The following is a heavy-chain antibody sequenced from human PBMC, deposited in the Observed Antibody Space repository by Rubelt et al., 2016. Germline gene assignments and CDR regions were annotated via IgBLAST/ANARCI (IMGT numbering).Heavy chain of an antibody. CDR1: GYRFTNYW. CDR2: IHPGDPAT. D-gene: IGHD5-12*01. CDR3: SRLMGYSTIDY. Sequence: EVQLVQSGAEVKKPGESLKISCKGSGYRFTNYWIGWVRQMPGKGLEWMGIIHPGDPATRYSPSFQGPVTSSADKSINTAYLQWSSLKASDTAIYYCSRLMGYSTIDYWGQGTLVTVSS. V-gene: IGHV5-51*01. J-gene: IGHJ4*02.